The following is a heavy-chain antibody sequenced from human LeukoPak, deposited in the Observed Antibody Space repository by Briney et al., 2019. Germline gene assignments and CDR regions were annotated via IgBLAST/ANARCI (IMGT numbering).Heavy chain of an antibody. CDR1: GFTFSSYW. V-gene: IGHV3-7*01. J-gene: IGHJ4*02. CDR3: ARDALYGSGSSPSDY. Sequence: GGSLRLSCAASGFTFSSYWMSWVRQAPGKGLEWVANIKQDGSEKYYVDSVKGRFTICRDNAKNSLYLQMNSLRAEDTAVYYCARDALYGSGSSPSDYWGQGTLVTVSS. D-gene: IGHD3-10*01. CDR2: IKQDGSEK.